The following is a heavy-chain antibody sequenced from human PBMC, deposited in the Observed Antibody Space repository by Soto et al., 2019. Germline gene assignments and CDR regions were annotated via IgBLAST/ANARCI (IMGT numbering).Heavy chain of an antibody. CDR1: GFTFSSYS. CDR2: ISSSSSYI. V-gene: IGHV3-21*01. Sequence: EVQLVESGGGLVKPGGSLRLSCAASGFTFSSYSMNWVRQAPGKGLEWVSSISSSSSYIYYADSVKGRFTISRDNAKNSLYLQMNSLRAEDTAVYYCARDRIQLWLRDYYGMDVWGQVTTVTVSS. D-gene: IGHD5-18*01. CDR3: ARDRIQLWLRDYYGMDV. J-gene: IGHJ6*02.